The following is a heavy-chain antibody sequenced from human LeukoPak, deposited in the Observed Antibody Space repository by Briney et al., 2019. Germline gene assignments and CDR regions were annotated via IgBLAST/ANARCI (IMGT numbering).Heavy chain of an antibody. Sequence: GGSLRLSCAASGFTFSSYSMNWVRQAPGKGLEWVSCISSSSSTIYYADSVKGRFTISRDNAKNSLYLQMNSLRAEDTAVYYCARDRSRGVFGVVIRRTGFDYWGQGTLVTVSS. D-gene: IGHD3-3*01. J-gene: IGHJ4*02. CDR2: ISSSSSTI. CDR3: ARDRSRGVFGVVIRRTGFDY. CDR1: GFTFSSYS. V-gene: IGHV3-48*01.